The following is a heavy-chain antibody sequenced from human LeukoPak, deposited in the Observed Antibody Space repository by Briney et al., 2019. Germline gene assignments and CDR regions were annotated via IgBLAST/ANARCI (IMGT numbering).Heavy chain of an antibody. Sequence: GGSLRLSCVASGFPFSSYWMTWVRQAPGKGLEWGANIKQDGSKKSYVDSVKGRFTISRDNAKSTLYLQMNSLRAEDTAVYYCVRDARYTPEWWGQGTLVTVSS. CDR2: IKQDGSKK. D-gene: IGHD3-3*01. V-gene: IGHV3-7*01. CDR1: GFPFSSYW. CDR3: VRDARYTPEW. J-gene: IGHJ4*02.